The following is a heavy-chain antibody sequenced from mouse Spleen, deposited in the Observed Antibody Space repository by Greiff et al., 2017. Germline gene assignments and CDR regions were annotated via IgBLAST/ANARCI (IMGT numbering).Heavy chain of an antibody. Sequence: DVMLVESGGGLVQSGRSLRLSCATSGFTFSDFYMEWVRQAPGKGLEWIAASRNKANDYTTEYSASVKGRFIVSRDTSQSILYLQMNALRAEDTAIYYCARENYGNYLDYWGQGTTLTVSS. CDR1: GFTFSDFY. CDR3: ARENYGNYLDY. J-gene: IGHJ2*01. D-gene: IGHD2-1*01. V-gene: IGHV7-1*01. CDR2: SRNKANDYTT.